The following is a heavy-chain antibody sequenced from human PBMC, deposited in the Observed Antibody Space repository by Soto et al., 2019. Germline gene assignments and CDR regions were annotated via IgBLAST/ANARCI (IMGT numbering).Heavy chain of an antibody. CDR3: AKDTIDTYYYDSSGYQHFDY. CDR1: GFTFISYA. CDR2: ISGSGGST. V-gene: IGHV3-23*01. Sequence: WGSLRLSCAASGFTFISYAISWFRHSPWKWLEWVSAISGSGGSTYYADSVKGRFTISRDNSKNTLYLQMNSLRAEDTAVYYCAKDTIDTYYYDSSGYQHFDYWGQGTLVTVSS. D-gene: IGHD3-22*01. J-gene: IGHJ4*02.